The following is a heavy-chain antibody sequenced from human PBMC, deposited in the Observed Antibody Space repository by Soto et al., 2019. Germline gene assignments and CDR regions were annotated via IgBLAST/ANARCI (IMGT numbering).Heavy chain of an antibody. CDR1: GGSSSRDY. V-gene: IGHV4-59*01. D-gene: IGHD2-21*02. CDR3: ARDLWGYCGTDCYPLDV. Sequence: SGTLSLTCTVSGGSSSRDYWSWIRQPPGKGLEWIGYMYNTGSTIYNPSLKSRVTISVDTSKNQFSLKLNSVTAADTAVYYCARDLWGYCGTDCYPLDVWGQGTTVTVSS. J-gene: IGHJ6*02. CDR2: MYNTGST.